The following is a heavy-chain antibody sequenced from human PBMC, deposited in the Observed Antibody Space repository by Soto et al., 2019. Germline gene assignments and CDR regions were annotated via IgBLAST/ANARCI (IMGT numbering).Heavy chain of an antibody. V-gene: IGHV2-5*01. D-gene: IGHD3-3*01. CDR2: IYWNDDK. J-gene: IGHJ5*02. CDR3: AHRRSPPYYDFWSGYYEVWFDP. CDR1: GFSLSTSGVG. Sequence: GSGPTLVNPTQTLTLTCTFSGFSLSTSGVGVGWIRQPPGKALEWLALIYWNDDKRYSPSLKSRLTITKDTSKNQVVLTMTNMDPVDTATYYCAHRRSPPYYDFWSGYYEVWFDPWGQGTLVTVS.